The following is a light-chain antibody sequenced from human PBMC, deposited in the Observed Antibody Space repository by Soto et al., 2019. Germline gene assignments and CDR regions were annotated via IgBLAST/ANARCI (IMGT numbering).Light chain of an antibody. V-gene: IGKV3-20*01. CDR1: QSVTNNY. Sequence: EIVMTQSPGTLSLSPWERATLSCRASQSVTNNYLAWYQQKPGQAPRLLIYRASSRATGIPGMFSGSGSRTYSTLTISRLEPEDFAVYYCQQYASSRTFGQGTKVDIK. CDR3: QQYASSRT. J-gene: IGKJ1*01. CDR2: RAS.